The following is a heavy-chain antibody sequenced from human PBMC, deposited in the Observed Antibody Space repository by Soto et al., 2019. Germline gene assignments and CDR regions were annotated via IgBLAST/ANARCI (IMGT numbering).Heavy chain of an antibody. CDR3: VREPWGFSGTWYDY. CDR1: KFSFNNYW. CDR2: INHDGSKT. J-gene: IGHJ4*02. V-gene: IGHV3-74*01. D-gene: IGHD6-13*01. Sequence: LRLSCAASKFSFNNYWMHWVRQVPGKGPAWVSRINHDGSKTEYADSVKGRFTISRDNTKNTLYLQMNSLRVEDTAMYYCVREPWGFSGTWYDYWGQGTLVTVSS.